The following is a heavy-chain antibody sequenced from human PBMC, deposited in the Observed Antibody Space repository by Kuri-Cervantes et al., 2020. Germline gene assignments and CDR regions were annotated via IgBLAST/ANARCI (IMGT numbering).Heavy chain of an antibody. CDR1: GFTFSNYN. D-gene: IGHD3-10*01. CDR2: IRSSSSTI. Sequence: GESLKISCAASGFTFSNYNMNWVRQAPGKGLEWVSYIRSSSSTIYYVDSVKGRFTISRDNSKNTLYLQMNSLRAEDTAVYYCARVSLYGSGSYYNVYYYYGMDVWGQGTTVTVSS. V-gene: IGHV3-48*01. CDR3: ARVSLYGSGSYYNVYYYYGMDV. J-gene: IGHJ6*02.